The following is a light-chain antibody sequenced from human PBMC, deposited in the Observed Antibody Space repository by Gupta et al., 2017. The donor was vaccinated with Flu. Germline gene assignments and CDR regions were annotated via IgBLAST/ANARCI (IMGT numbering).Light chain of an antibody. Sequence: EIVMTQSPLSLPVTPGEPASISCKSSQSLLSSNGHYYLDWYLQKPGQSPQLMIYWASQRAYGDPDRFSGSGSGKDFTLKSSRGEAEDVGVYYCMQDLQTYTFGQGTKMDI. CDR3: MQDLQTYT. V-gene: IGKV2-28*01. CDR1: QSLLSSNGHYY. CDR2: WAS. J-gene: IGKJ2*01.